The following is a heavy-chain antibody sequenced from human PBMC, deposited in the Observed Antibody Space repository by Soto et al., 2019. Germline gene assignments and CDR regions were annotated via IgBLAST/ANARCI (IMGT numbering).Heavy chain of an antibody. J-gene: IGHJ1*01. V-gene: IGHV3-23*01. D-gene: IGHD3-22*01. CDR1: GFTFSSYA. Sequence: GGSLRLSCAASGFTFSSYAMSWVRQAPGKGLEWVSAISGSGGSTYYADSVKGRFTISRDNSKNTLYLQMNSLRAEDTAVYYCAKRPGYDSSGYFDEYFQHWGQSTLVTVSS. CDR3: AKRPGYDSSGYFDEYFQH. CDR2: ISGSGGST.